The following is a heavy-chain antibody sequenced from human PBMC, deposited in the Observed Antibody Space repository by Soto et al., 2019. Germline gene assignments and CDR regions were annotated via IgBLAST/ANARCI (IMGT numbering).Heavy chain of an antibody. D-gene: IGHD2-8*01. CDR1: GGSFSGYY. CDR2: INHSGST. V-gene: IGHV4-34*01. J-gene: IGHJ3*02. CDR3: ARRKILYYSRCRHRADAFDI. Sequence: QVQLQQWGAGLLKPSETLSLTCAVYGGSFSGYYWSWIRQPPGKGLEWIGEINHSGSTNYNPSLKRRVTISVDTSKNQFSLKLSSVTAADTAVYYCARRKILYYSRCRHRADAFDIWCQGTMVTVSS.